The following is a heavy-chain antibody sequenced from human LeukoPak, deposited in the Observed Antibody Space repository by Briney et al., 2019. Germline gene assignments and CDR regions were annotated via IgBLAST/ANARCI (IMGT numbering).Heavy chain of an antibody. CDR1: GGSMSSYY. D-gene: IGHD6-13*01. CDR2: IYHRGST. J-gene: IGHJ4*02. V-gene: IGHV4-59*01. CDR3: ARVPSSSWYPMGFFDY. Sequence: SETLSLTCTVSGGSMSSYYWSWIRQPPGKGLEWIGFIYHRGSTNYNPSLKSRVTISVDTSRTQFSVKLSSVTAADTAVYYCARVPSSSWYPMGFFDYWGQGTLVTVSS.